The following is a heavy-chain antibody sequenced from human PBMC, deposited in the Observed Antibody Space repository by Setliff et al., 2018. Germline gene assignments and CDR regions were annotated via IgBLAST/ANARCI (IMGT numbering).Heavy chain of an antibody. J-gene: IGHJ4*02. V-gene: IGHV3-48*03. Sequence: PGGSLRLSCVASGFTFTSYSMNWVRQAPGKGLEWIAFINRSGSIIYYADSVKGRFTVSRDNAKNSLYLQMSSLGAEDTAIYYCASPQAVGNYLGHWGQGTLVTVSS. CDR3: ASPQAVGNYLGH. CDR2: INRSGSII. D-gene: IGHD6-19*01. CDR1: GFTFTSYS.